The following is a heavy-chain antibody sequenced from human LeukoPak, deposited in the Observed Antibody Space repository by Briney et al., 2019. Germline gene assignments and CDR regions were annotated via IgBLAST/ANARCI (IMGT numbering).Heavy chain of an antibody. J-gene: IGHJ4*02. D-gene: IGHD3-10*01. V-gene: IGHV3-49*03. CDR1: GFTFGDYA. CDR3: TRVPDPMVRGVILHFDY. Sequence: GGSLRLSCTASGFTFGDYAMSWFRQAPGKGLEWVGFIRSRAYGGTTEYAASVKGRFTISRDDSKSIAYLQMNSLKTEDTAVYYCTRVPDPMVRGVILHFDYWGQGTLVTVSS. CDR2: IRSRAYGGTT.